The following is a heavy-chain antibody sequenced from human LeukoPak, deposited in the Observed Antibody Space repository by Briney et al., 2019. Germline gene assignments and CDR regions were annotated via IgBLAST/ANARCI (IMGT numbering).Heavy chain of an antibody. CDR3: ARGVGSSSSWYGIRYYYYYYMDV. CDR1: GYTFTSYD. Sequence: ASVKVSCKASGYTFTSYDINWVRQAPGQGLEWMGWMNPNSGNTGYAQKFQGRVTMTRNTSISTAYMELSSLRSEDTAVYYCARGVGSSSSWYGIRYYYYYYMDVWGKGTTVTVSS. J-gene: IGHJ6*03. V-gene: IGHV1-8*01. D-gene: IGHD6-13*01. CDR2: MNPNSGNT.